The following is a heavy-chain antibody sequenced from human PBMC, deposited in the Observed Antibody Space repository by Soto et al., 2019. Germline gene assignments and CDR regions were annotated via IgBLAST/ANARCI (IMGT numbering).Heavy chain of an antibody. J-gene: IGHJ6*03. CDR3: ARKGVAGAYYYYYYMDV. CDR1: GFTFSSYA. Sequence: RGSLRLSCAASGFTFSSYAMSWVRQAPGRGLEWVSAISGSGGSTYYADSVKGRFTISRDNSKNTLYLQMNSLRAEDTAVYYCARKGVAGAYYYYYYMDVWGKGTTVTVS. V-gene: IGHV3-23*01. CDR2: ISGSGGST. D-gene: IGHD6-19*01.